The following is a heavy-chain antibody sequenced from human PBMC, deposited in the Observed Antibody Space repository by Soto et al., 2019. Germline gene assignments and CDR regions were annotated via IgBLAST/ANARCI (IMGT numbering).Heavy chain of an antibody. J-gene: IGHJ4*02. V-gene: IGHV3-21*01. CDR2: ISSSSSYI. CDR3: ARESRAVAGTVGY. Sequence: GGSLRLSCAASGFTFSSYSMNWVRQAPGKGLEWVSSISSSSSYIYYADSVKGRFTISRDNAKNSLYLRMNSLRAEDTAVYYCARESRAVAGTVGYWGQGTLVTVSS. CDR1: GFTFSSYS. D-gene: IGHD6-19*01.